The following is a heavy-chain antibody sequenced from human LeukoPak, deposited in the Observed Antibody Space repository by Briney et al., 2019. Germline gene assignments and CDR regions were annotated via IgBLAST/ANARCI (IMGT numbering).Heavy chain of an antibody. V-gene: IGHV3-30*18. CDR1: GFTFSSYG. CDR3: AKSDKPYKRRGEYFQH. Sequence: GGSLRLSCAASGFTFSSYGMHWVRQAPGKGLEWVAVISYDGSNKYYADSVRGRFTISRDNSKNTLYLQMNSLRAEDTAVYYCAKSDKPYKRRGEYFQHWGQGTLVTVSS. D-gene: IGHD1-14*01. J-gene: IGHJ1*01. CDR2: ISYDGSNK.